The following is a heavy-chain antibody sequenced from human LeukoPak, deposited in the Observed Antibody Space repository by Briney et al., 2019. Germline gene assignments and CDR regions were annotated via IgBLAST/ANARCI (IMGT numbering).Heavy chain of an antibody. CDR3: ARGQPYYDFWSGYVYYFDY. CDR2: INHSGST. CDR1: GGSFSGYY. D-gene: IGHD3-3*01. V-gene: IGHV4-34*01. Sequence: SETLSLTCAVYGGSFSGYYWSWIRQPPGKGPEWIGEINHSGSTNYNPSLKSRVTISVDTSKNQFSLKLSSVTAADTAVYYCARGQPYYDFWSGYVYYFDYWGQGTLVTVSS. J-gene: IGHJ4*02.